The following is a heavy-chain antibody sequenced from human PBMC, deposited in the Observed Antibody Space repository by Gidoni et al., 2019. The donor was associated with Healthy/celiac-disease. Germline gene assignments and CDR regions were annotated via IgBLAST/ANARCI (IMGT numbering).Heavy chain of an antibody. V-gene: IGHV4-34*01. CDR1: GGSFSGDY. CDR3: GGAITMVRGPDGGWFDP. D-gene: IGHD3-10*01. Sequence: QVQLQQWGAGLLKPSETLSLTCAVYGGSFSGDYWSWIRQPPGKGLEWIGEINHSGSTNYNPSLKSRVTISVDTSKNQFSLKLSSVTAADTAVYYCGGAITMVRGPDGGWFDPWGQGTLVTVSS. CDR2: INHSGST. J-gene: IGHJ5*02.